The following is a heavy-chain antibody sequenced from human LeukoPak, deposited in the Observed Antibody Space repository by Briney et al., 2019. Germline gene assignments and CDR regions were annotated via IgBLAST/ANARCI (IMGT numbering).Heavy chain of an antibody. CDR1: GYSFTTYG. Sequence: ASVKVSCKASGYSFTTYGISWVRQAPGQGLEWMGWISAYNANTNYALKLQGRVTMTTDTSTSTAYMELRSLRSEDTAVYYCARVVNSGSYFYAFDIWGQGTMVTVSS. D-gene: IGHD1-26*01. CDR2: ISAYNANT. CDR3: ARVVNSGSYFYAFDI. J-gene: IGHJ3*02. V-gene: IGHV1-18*01.